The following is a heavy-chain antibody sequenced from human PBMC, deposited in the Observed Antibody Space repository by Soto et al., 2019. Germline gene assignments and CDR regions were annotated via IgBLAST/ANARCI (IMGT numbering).Heavy chain of an antibody. D-gene: IGHD6-13*01. V-gene: IGHV1-2*04. Sequence: QVQLVQSGAEVKKPGASVKVSCKASGYTFTGYYMHWVRQAPGQGLEWMGWINPNSGGTNYAQKFQGWVTMTRDTSISTAYMELSRRRSDDTAVYYCARNEVYSSSWYSMNYGMDVWGQGTTVTVSS. CDR3: ARNEVYSSSWYSMNYGMDV. J-gene: IGHJ6*02. CDR1: GYTFTGYY. CDR2: INPNSGGT.